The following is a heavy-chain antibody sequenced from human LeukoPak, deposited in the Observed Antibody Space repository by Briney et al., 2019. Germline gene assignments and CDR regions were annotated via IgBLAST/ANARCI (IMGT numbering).Heavy chain of an antibody. CDR3: AKAQRLTYSSGD. D-gene: IGHD6-19*01. V-gene: IGHV3-33*06. CDR2: IWYDGSNK. J-gene: IGHJ4*02. Sequence: GGSLRLSCAASGFTFSNYDMHWVRRAPDKGLEWVAVIWYDGSNKYYADSVKGRFTISRDNSKNTLSLQMNSLRAEDTAVYYCAKAQRLTYSSGDWGQGTLVTVSS. CDR1: GFTFSNYD.